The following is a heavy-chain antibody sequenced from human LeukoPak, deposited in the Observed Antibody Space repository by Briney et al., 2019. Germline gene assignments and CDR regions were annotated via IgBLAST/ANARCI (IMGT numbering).Heavy chain of an antibody. Sequence: GGSLRLSCAASGFSFSDAWMTWVRQVPGKGLEWVSAISGSGGSTYYADSVKGRFTISRDNSKNTLYLQMNSLRAEDTAVYYCAKPIMRAEVPAATYYYYYGMDVWGKGTTVTVSS. CDR3: AKPIMRAEVPAATYYYYYGMDV. CDR1: GFSFSDA. V-gene: IGHV3-23*01. D-gene: IGHD2-2*01. J-gene: IGHJ6*04. CDR2: ISGSGGST.